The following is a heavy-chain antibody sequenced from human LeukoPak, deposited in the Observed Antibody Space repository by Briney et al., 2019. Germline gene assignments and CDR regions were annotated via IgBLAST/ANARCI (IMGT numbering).Heavy chain of an antibody. CDR3: ARDWQWQQLDGDAFDI. Sequence: PGGSLRLSCAASGFTFSGYWMSWVRQAPGKGLEWVANIKQDGSEKYYVDSVKGRFTISRDNAKNSLFLQMNSLRAEDTAVYYCARDWQWQQLDGDAFDIWGQRTMVTVSS. J-gene: IGHJ3*02. D-gene: IGHD6-13*01. CDR1: GFTFSGYW. V-gene: IGHV3-7*04. CDR2: IKQDGSEK.